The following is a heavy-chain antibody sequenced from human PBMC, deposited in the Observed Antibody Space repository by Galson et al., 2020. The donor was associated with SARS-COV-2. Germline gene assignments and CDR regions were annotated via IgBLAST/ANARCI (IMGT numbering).Heavy chain of an antibody. CDR2: IHPGDSDT. CDR3: ARQRCFDWYNDAVDI. Sequence: HGASLKISCTGSGYSFTTYWIGWVRQMPGKGLEWIGIIHPGDSDTTYSTSFHGQVTISVDKSMSTAYLQWSSLKASDTAIDYCARQRCFDWYNDAVDIWGQGTMVIVSS. V-gene: IGHV5-51*01. CDR1: GYSFTTYW. J-gene: IGHJ3*02. D-gene: IGHD3-9*01.